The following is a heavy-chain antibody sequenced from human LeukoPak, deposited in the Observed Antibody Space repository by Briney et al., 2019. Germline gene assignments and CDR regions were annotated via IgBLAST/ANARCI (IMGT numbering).Heavy chain of an antibody. CDR2: ISYDGSNK. J-gene: IGHJ3*02. Sequence: PGGSLRLSCAASGFTFSSYSMNWVRQAPGKGLEWVAVISYDGSNKYYADSVKGRFTISRDNSKNTLYLQMNSLRAEDTAVYYCARDQDHRGPAAFDIWGQGTMVTVSS. CDR1: GFTFSSYS. V-gene: IGHV3-30*03. D-gene: IGHD2-15*01. CDR3: ARDQDHRGPAAFDI.